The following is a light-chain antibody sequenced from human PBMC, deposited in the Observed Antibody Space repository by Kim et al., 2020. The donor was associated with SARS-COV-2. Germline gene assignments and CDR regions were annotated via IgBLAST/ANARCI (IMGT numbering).Light chain of an antibody. J-gene: IGLJ2*01. V-gene: IGLV1-44*01. CDR3: EAWDDSLV. CDR1: SSNSGSNT. CDR2: SNN. Sequence: GTPRQRVTISCYGSSSNSGSNTVNWYQQLPGTAPKLLIYSNNQRPSGVPDRFSGSKSGTSASLAISGLQSEDEADYYCEAWDDSLVFGGGTQLTVL.